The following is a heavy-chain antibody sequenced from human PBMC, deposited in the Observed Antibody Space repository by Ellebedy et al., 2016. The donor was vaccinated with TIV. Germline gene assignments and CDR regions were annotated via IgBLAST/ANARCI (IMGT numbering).Heavy chain of an antibody. J-gene: IGHJ2*01. V-gene: IGHV3-74*01. Sequence: GESLKISCAAAGFTFSSYGMSWVRQAPGKGPVWVSRINSDGSSTTYADSVKGRFTISRDNAKNTLYLQMNSLRAEDTAVYYCARAGSSGWEAYFDLWGRGTLVTVSS. CDR3: ARAGSSGWEAYFDL. CDR2: INSDGSST. D-gene: IGHD6-19*01. CDR1: GFTFSSYG.